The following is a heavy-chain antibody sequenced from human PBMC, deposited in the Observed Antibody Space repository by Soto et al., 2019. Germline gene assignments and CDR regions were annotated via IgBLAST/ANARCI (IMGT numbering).Heavy chain of an antibody. CDR2: ISYDGSNK. D-gene: IGHD6-6*01. J-gene: IGHJ3*02. CDR3: ASEEYSSSSMGAFDI. V-gene: IGHV3-30-3*01. Sequence: GGSLRLSCAASGFTFSSYAMHWVRQAPGKGLEWVAVISYDGSNKYYADSVKGRFTISRDDSKNTLYLQMNSLRAEDTAVYYCASEEYSSSSMGAFDIWGQGTMVT. CDR1: GFTFSSYA.